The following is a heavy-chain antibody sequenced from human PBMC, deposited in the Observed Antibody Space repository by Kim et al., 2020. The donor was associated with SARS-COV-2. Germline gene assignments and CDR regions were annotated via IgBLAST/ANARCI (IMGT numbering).Heavy chain of an antibody. CDR1: GFTFSSYA. CDR3: AREGSSRTYYFDY. Sequence: GGSLRLSCAASGFTFSSYAMHWVRQAPGKGLEWVAVISYDGSNKYYADSVKGRFTISRDNSKNTLYLQMNSLRAEDTAVYYCAREGSSRTYYFDYWGQGT. V-gene: IGHV3-30-3*01. J-gene: IGHJ4*02. D-gene: IGHD6-13*01. CDR2: ISYDGSNK.